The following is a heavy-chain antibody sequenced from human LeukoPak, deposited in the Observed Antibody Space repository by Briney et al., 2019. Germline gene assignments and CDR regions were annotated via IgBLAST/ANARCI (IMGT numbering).Heavy chain of an antibody. CDR1: GGSISSSSYY. CDR3: ARRKGYSYAFDY. Sequence: SETLSLTCTVSGGSISSSSYYWGWIRQPPGKGLEWIGSIYYSGSTYYNPPLKSRVTISVDTSKNQFSLKLSSVTAADTAVYYCARRKGYSYAFDYWGQGTLVTVSS. CDR2: IYYSGST. J-gene: IGHJ4*02. D-gene: IGHD5-18*01. V-gene: IGHV4-39*01.